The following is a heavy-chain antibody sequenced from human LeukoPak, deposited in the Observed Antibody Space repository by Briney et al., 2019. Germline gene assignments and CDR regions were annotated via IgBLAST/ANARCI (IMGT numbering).Heavy chain of an antibody. D-gene: IGHD4-17*01. Sequence: GESLKISCKSSGYRFTSFWIGWVRQMPGKGLERMGIISPGDSETRYSPSFQGQVTISADKSISTAYLQWSSLKASDTAMYYCARQTYGDYYFDYWGQGTLVTVPS. J-gene: IGHJ4*02. CDR3: ARQTYGDYYFDY. CDR1: GYRFTSFW. CDR2: ISPGDSET. V-gene: IGHV5-51*01.